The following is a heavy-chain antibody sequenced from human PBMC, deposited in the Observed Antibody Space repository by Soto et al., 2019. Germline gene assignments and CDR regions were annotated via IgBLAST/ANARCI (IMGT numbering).Heavy chain of an antibody. CDR2: IKKKADGGTT. Sequence: GAPLRLSCSVSGFIFSNAWMSWVRQAPGKGLEWVGLIKKKADGGTTDYAAPLKGRFTISRDDSKNTLYLQMSRLKREDTAVYYCRTLWPNWGQETLVTV. V-gene: IGHV3-15*01. J-gene: IGHJ4*02. CDR1: GFIFSNAW. CDR3: RTLWPN. D-gene: IGHD2-21*01.